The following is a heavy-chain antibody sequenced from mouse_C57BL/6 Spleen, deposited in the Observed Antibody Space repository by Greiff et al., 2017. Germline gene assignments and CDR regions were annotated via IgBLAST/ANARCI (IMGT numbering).Heavy chain of an antibody. CDR2: INPNYGTT. D-gene: IGHD1-1*01. CDR3: SRDYGSSYEYYFDD. CDR1: GYSFTDYN. J-gene: IGHJ2*02. Sequence: VQLQQSGPELVKPGASVKISCKASGYSFTDYNMNWVKQSNGKSLEWIGVINPNYGTTSYNQKFKGKATLPVDQSSSTAYMQLNSLTSEDSSFDYCSRDYGSSYEYYFDDGGQGTSVTVSS. V-gene: IGHV1-39*01.